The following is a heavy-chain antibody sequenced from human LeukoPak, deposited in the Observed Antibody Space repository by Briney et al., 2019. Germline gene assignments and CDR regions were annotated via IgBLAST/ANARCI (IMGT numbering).Heavy chain of an antibody. J-gene: IGHJ3*02. CDR3: ARDPGNDAFDI. CDR2: IYYSGST. Sequence: SETLSLTCTVSGDSISSYYRSCIRQPPGKGLEWVVYIYYSGSTNYNPSLQSRVTISVDTSKNQFSLKLSSVSAADTGVYYCARDPGNDAFDIWGQGTMVSVSS. D-gene: IGHD3-10*01. V-gene: IGHV4-59*01. CDR1: GDSISSYY.